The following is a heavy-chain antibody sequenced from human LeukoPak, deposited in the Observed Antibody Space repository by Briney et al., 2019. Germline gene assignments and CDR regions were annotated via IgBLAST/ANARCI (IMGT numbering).Heavy chain of an antibody. J-gene: IGHJ3*02. V-gene: IGHV3-30*18. CDR1: GFTFSSYG. CDR3: AKDLAFRATGGAFDI. CDR2: ISYDGSNK. Sequence: PGGSLRLSCAASGFTFSSYGMPWVRQAPGKGLEWVAVISYDGSNKYYADSVKGRFTISRDNSKNTLYLQMNSLRAEDTAVYYCAKDLAFRATGGAFDIWGQGTMVTVSS. D-gene: IGHD3-3*02.